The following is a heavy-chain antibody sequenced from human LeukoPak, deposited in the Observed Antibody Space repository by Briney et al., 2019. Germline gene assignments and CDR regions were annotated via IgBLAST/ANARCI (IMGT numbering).Heavy chain of an antibody. J-gene: IGHJ4*02. V-gene: IGHV3-74*01. Sequence: GGSLRLSCAASGLTFSYYWAHWVRQAPGKGPVWLSRINSDGTWTSYADSVKGRFTISRDDAKNMLYLEMSSLRDEDMAVYYCVAAAPHIDYWGQGTLVTVSS. D-gene: IGHD6-13*01. CDR1: GLTFSYYW. CDR3: VAAAPHIDY. CDR2: INSDGTWT.